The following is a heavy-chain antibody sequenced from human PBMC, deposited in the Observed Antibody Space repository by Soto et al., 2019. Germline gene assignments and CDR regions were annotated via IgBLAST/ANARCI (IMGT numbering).Heavy chain of an antibody. CDR1: GSVRSWY. V-gene: IGHV4-59*02. J-gene: IGHJ4*01. CDR3: AREERTGYELGGSGY. D-gene: IGHD2-15*01. Sequence: GSVRSWYWILKQKTPGKGLEWIGYIYYSGSTNYNPSRKSRVPISVDTSKNEFALKRSSVTAADTAVYFCAREERTGYELGGSGYRVHGTAVPVSS. CDR2: IYYSGST.